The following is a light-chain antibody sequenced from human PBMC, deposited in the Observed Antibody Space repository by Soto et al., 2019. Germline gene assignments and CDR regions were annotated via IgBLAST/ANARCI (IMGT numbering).Light chain of an antibody. CDR2: EVT. Sequence: QSALTQPASVSGSPGQSITVSCTGTSSDIGAHNFVSWYQQHPGKAPRLIIYEVTNRPSGLSDRFSGSKSGNTASLIISGLQAEDAADYFCSSYTKNRTLLFGGGTKLTVL. CDR3: SSYTKNRTLL. V-gene: IGLV2-14*01. J-gene: IGLJ2*01. CDR1: SSDIGAHNF.